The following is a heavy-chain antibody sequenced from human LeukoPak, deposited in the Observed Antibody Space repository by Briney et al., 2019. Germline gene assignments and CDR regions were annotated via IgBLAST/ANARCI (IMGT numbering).Heavy chain of an antibody. Sequence: GGSLRLSCAASGFTFSSYSMNWVRQAPGKGLEWVSSISSSSGYIYYADSVKGRFTIARDNAKNSLYLQMNSLRAEDTAVYFCARDHPTGTYFDYWGQGTLVTVSS. J-gene: IGHJ4*02. CDR2: ISSSSGYI. D-gene: IGHD1-7*01. V-gene: IGHV3-21*01. CDR1: GFTFSSYS. CDR3: ARDHPTGTYFDY.